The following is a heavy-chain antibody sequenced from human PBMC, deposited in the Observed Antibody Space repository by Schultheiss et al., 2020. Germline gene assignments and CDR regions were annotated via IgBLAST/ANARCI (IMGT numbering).Heavy chain of an antibody. Sequence: SETLSLTCAVYGGSFSGYYWSWIRQPPGKGLEWIGEINYSGSTNYNPSLKSRVTISVDTSKNQFSLKLSSVTAADTAVYYCARSIRNRGGRLFGWYFDLWGRGTLVTVSS. CDR1: GGSFSGYY. CDR3: ARSIRNRGGRLFGWYFDL. D-gene: IGHD3-22*01. J-gene: IGHJ2*01. CDR2: INYSGST. V-gene: IGHV4-34*01.